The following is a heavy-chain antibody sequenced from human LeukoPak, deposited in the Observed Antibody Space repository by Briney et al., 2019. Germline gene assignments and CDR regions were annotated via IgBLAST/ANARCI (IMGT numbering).Heavy chain of an antibody. V-gene: IGHV4-61*01. CDR1: GYSISSGYY. D-gene: IGHD3-10*01. CDR2: IYYSGST. Sequence: SETLSLTCTVSGYSISSGYYWGWIRQPPGKGLEWIGYIYYSGSTNYNPSLKSRVTISVDTSKNQFSLKLSSVTAADTAVYYCARGLSPYYGSGPSWFDPWGQGTLVTVSS. J-gene: IGHJ5*02. CDR3: ARGLSPYYGSGPSWFDP.